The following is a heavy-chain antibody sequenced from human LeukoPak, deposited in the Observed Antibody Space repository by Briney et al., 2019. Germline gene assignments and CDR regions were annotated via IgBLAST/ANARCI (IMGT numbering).Heavy chain of an antibody. CDR1: GFTFSNAW. CDR2: IKSTTDGWTT. J-gene: IGHJ4*02. V-gene: IGHV3-15*01. Sequence: GGSLRFTCAASGFTFSNAWMSWHRQAPGNGLEWSARIKSTTDGWTTDYAAPVKGRFTISRDDSKNTLYLQMNSLETEDTAVYYCTTDLSHGIAAAGTWGYSTYFDYWGQGTLVTVSS. D-gene: IGHD6-13*01. CDR3: TTDLSHGIAAAGTWGYSTYFDY.